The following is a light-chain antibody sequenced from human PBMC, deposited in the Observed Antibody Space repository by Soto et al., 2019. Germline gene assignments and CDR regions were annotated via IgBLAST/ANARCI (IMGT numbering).Light chain of an antibody. Sequence: DIVMTQSPLSLPVTPGEPASISCRSSQSLLHSSGYNYLDWYLQKPGQSPQLLISLASNRASEVPDRFSGSGSGTDFTLKISRVEPEDVGVYYCMQALQTPLTFGQGTKVEIK. V-gene: IGKV2-28*01. CDR2: LAS. J-gene: IGKJ1*01. CDR3: MQALQTPLT. CDR1: QSLLHSSGYNY.